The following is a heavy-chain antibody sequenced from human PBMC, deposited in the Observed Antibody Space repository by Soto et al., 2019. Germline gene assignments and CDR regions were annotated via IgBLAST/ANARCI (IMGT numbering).Heavy chain of an antibody. Sequence: QVPLVQSGAEVKKPGSSVKVSCKASGGTLSSFAFTWVPHARGHALEWMGRIIPIFGTANYAQQFQGRVTITADESTGTVYMDLRSLRSEDTAMYYCATDTSMFRGRIADTPWFDSWGQGTLVTVSS. V-gene: IGHV1-69*18. CDR1: GGTLSSFA. CDR3: ATDTSMFRGRIADTPWFDS. CDR2: IIPIFGTA. J-gene: IGHJ5*01. D-gene: IGHD3-10*01.